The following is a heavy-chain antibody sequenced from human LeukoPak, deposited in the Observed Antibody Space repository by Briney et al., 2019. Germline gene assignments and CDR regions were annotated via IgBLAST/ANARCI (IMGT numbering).Heavy chain of an antibody. J-gene: IGHJ4*02. D-gene: IGHD5-18*01. CDR3: ARFFSYGVFDY. Sequence: PSETLSLTCTVSGGSISTYYWTWLRQPPGKGLEWVGYIYHRGSANYNPSLKSRLSISVDTSKNQLSLTLSSVTAADAAVYYCARFFSYGVFDYWGQGTLVTVSS. CDR2: IYHRGSA. V-gene: IGHV4-59*01. CDR1: GGSISTYY.